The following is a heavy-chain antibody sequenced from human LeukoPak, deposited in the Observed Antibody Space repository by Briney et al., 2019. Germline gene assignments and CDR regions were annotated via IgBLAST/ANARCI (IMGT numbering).Heavy chain of an antibody. CDR2: TRNKANSYTT. J-gene: IGHJ4*02. CDR3: AKALEVADFDY. Sequence: GGSLRLSCAASGFTFSDHYMDWVRQAPGMGLEWVGRTRNKANSYTTEYAASVKGRFTISRDDSKNSLYLQMNSLKTEDTAVYYCAKALEVADFDYWGQGTLVTVSS. CDR1: GFTFSDHY. V-gene: IGHV3-72*01. D-gene: IGHD2-21*01.